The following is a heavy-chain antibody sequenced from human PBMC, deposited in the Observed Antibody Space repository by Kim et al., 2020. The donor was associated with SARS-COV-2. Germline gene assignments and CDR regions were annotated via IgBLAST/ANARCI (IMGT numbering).Heavy chain of an antibody. CDR3: ARASGRNYNYGLDV. CDR2: IYPGDSDT. V-gene: IGHV5-51*01. CDR1: GYTFAIYW. Sequence: GESLKISCKVSGYTFAIYWIGWVRQMPGKGLEWMGIIYPGDSDTRYSPSFQGQVTISADLSIGTAYPQWSSLRASDTAIYYCARASGRNYNYGLDVWGQGTTITVSS. J-gene: IGHJ6*02.